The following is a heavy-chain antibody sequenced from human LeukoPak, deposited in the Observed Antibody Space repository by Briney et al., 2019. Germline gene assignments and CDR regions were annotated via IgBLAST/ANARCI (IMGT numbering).Heavy chain of an antibody. V-gene: IGHV3-30*04. Sequence: GGSLRLSCAVSGFTFSSYAMHWVRQSPGKGLEWVAVISYGGSDKYYADSVKGRFSISRDNSKNTVYLQMNSLKGDDTAVYYCARDRDSNGYYSSMGIWGQGTMVAVSS. J-gene: IGHJ3*02. CDR1: GFTFSSYA. CDR2: ISYGGSDK. D-gene: IGHD3-22*01. CDR3: ARDRDSNGYYSSMGI.